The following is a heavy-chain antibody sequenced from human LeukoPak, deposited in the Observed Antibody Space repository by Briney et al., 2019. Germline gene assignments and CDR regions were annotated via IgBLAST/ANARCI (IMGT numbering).Heavy chain of an antibody. Sequence: PGGSLRLSCAASGVTFSSYEMNWVRQAPGKGLERVSYISSSSSTIYYAESLKGRFTISTDKAKNSLYLQMNSLRAEDTAVYYCGRSHSRDIIVVPAASRGIYYYGMDVWGKGTTVTVSS. V-gene: IGHV3-48*03. CDR1: GVTFSSYE. CDR2: ISSSSSTI. J-gene: IGHJ6*04. D-gene: IGHD2-2*01. CDR3: GRSHSRDIIVVPAASRGIYYYGMDV.